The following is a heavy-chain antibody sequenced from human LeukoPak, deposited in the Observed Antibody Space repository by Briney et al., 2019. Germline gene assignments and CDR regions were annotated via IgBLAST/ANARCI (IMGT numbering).Heavy chain of an antibody. J-gene: IGHJ4*02. V-gene: IGHV3-74*01. CDR2: INSDGSWT. CDR3: VSFYETY. Sequence: GGSLRLSCAASGNYWMHWVRQAPGKGLVWVSHINSDGSWTSYADSVKGRFTISKDNAKNTVYLQMNSLRAEDTAVYYCVSFYETYWGRGSLVTVSS. CDR1: GNYW. D-gene: IGHD2/OR15-2a*01.